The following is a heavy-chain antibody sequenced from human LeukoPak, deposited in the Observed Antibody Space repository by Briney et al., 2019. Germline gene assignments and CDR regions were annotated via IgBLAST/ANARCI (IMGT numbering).Heavy chain of an antibody. D-gene: IGHD3-16*01. CDR1: GGSISSSSYY. Sequence: SETLSLTCTVSGGSISSSSYYWGWIRQPPGKGLEWIGSIYYSGSTYYNPSLKSRVTISVDTSKNQFSLKLSSVTAADTAVYYCARDQVATFPYYYYGMDVWGQGTTVTVSS. V-gene: IGHV4-39*07. CDR2: IYYSGST. CDR3: ARDQVATFPYYYYGMDV. J-gene: IGHJ6*02.